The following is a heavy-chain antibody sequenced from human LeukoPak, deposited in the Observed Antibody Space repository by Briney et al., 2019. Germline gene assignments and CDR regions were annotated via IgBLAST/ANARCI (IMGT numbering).Heavy chain of an antibody. J-gene: IGHJ4*02. CDR1: GYTFTSYG. V-gene: IGHV1-18*01. Sequence: ASVKVSCKASGYTFTSYGISWVRQAPGQGLEWMGWISAYNGKTNYARKLQGRVTMTTDTSTSTAYMELRSLRSDDTAVYYCAREDARLKSDYWGQGTLVTVSS. CDR3: AREDARLKSDY. CDR2: ISAYNGKT.